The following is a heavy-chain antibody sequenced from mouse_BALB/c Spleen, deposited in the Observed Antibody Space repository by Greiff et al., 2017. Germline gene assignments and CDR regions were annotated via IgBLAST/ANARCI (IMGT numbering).Heavy chain of an antibody. CDR2: IDPANGNT. J-gene: IGHJ3*01. Sequence: VQLKESGAELVKPGASVKLSCTASGFNIKDTYMHWVKQRPEQGLEWIGRIDPANGNTKYDPKFQGKATITADTSSNTAYLQLSSLTSEDTAVYYCASNGLLRWAYWGQGTLVTVSA. D-gene: IGHD1-1*01. V-gene: IGHV14-3*02. CDR1: GFNIKDTY. CDR3: ASNGLLRWAY.